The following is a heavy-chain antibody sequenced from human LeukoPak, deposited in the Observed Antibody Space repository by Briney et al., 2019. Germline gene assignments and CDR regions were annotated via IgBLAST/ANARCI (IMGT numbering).Heavy chain of an antibody. D-gene: IGHD3-22*01. CDR1: GGSFSGYY. CDR2: INHSGST. CDR3: ASYYYDSADAFDI. V-gene: IGHV4-34*01. Sequence: PSETLSLTCAVYGGSFSGYYWSWIRQPPGKGLEWIGEINHSGSTNYNPPLKSRVTISVDTSKNQFSLKLSSVTAADTAVYYCASYYYDSADAFDIWGQGTMVTVPS. J-gene: IGHJ3*02.